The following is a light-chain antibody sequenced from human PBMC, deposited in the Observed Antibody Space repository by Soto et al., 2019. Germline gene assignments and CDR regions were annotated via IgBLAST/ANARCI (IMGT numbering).Light chain of an antibody. J-gene: IGKJ5*01. CDR2: DAS. CDR3: QQRNVWPPIT. V-gene: IGKV3-11*01. CDR1: QSIRTA. Sequence: EVVLTQSPATLSLSPGERATLSWSASQSIRTALAWYQQKPGQAPRLVIFDASNRANGVPARFGGSGSGTDFTLTINSLEPEDFAVYYCQQRNVWPPITFGQGTRLELK.